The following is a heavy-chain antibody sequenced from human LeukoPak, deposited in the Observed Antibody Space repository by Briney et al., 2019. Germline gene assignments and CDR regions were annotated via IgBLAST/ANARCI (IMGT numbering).Heavy chain of an antibody. CDR3: ARDRNLITMVRGLPGY. CDR2: ISYDGSNK. D-gene: IGHD3-10*01. Sequence: AGGSLRLSCAASGFTFSSYAMHWVRQAPGKGLEWVAVISYDGSNKYYADSVKGRFTISRDNSKNTLYLQMNSLRAEDTAVYYCARDRNLITMVRGLPGYWGQGTLVTVSS. J-gene: IGHJ4*02. V-gene: IGHV3-30-3*01. CDR1: GFTFSSYA.